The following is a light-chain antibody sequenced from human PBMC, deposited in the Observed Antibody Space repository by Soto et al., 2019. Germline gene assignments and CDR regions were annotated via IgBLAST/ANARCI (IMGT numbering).Light chain of an antibody. CDR2: WAS. V-gene: IGKV4-1*01. CDR3: QQYYSTPET. CDR1: QSFLYSSNNKNY. J-gene: IGKJ1*01. Sequence: IVMTQSPDSLAVSLGGRATINCKSSQSFLYSSNNKNYLAWYQQKPGQPPKLLIYWASTRESGVPDRFSGSGSGTDFTLTISSLQAEDVAVYYCQQYYSTPETFGQGTKVDIK.